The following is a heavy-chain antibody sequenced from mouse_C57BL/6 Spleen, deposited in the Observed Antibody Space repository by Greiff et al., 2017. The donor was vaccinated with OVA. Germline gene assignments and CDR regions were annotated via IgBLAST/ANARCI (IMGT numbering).Heavy chain of an antibody. J-gene: IGHJ2*01. V-gene: IGHV1-74*01. D-gene: IGHD2-4*01. CDR1: GYTFTSYW. CDR3: AIEGCDDYVCFDY. Sequence: QVQLQQPGAELVKPGASVKVSCKASGYTFTSYWMHWVKQRPGQGLEWIGRIHPSDSDTNYNQKFKGKATLTVDKSSSTAYMQLSSLPSEYSAFYYCAIEGCDDYVCFDYWGQGTTLTVSS. CDR2: IHPSDSDT.